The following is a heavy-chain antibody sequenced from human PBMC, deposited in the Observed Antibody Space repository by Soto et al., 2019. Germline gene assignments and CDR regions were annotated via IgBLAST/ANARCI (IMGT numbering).Heavy chain of an antibody. V-gene: IGHV4-34*01. J-gene: IGHJ6*03. CDR3: ARVFKQLGDYYYYYMDV. Sequence: SETLSLACAVYGGSFSGYYWSWIRQPPGKGLEWIGEINHSGSTNYNPSLKSRVTISVDTSKNQFSLKLSSVTAADTAVYYCARVFKQLGDYYYYYMDVWGKGTTVTVSS. CDR1: GGSFSGYY. CDR2: INHSGST. D-gene: IGHD6-6*01.